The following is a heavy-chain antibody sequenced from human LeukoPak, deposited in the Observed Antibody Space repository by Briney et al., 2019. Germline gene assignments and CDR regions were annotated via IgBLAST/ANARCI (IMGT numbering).Heavy chain of an antibody. Sequence: SETLSLTCSVSGGSLDPYYWSWIRQSPGKGLEWIGYTYYTGSTSFNPSLKSRVTISLDTSKNQFSLNLTSVTTADTAVYYCAGTYDFWSGSLEFWGQGTLVTVSS. CDR3: AGTYDFWSGSLEF. V-gene: IGHV4-59*01. J-gene: IGHJ4*02. CDR1: GGSLDPYY. CDR2: TYYTGST. D-gene: IGHD3-3*01.